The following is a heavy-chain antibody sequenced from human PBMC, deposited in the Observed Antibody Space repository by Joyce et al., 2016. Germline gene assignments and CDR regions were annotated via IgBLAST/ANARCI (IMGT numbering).Heavy chain of an antibody. CDR3: AHRGYNNNWYEGAYDS. D-gene: IGHD1-1*01. CDR1: GFSLSTTGVG. Sequence: QITLKESGPTLVKPTQTLTLTCTFSGFSLSTTGVGVAWIRQPPGKALEWLALIYWDDDKRYRPSLKNRLTITKDTSKNQVVLTMTNMDPVDTGTYFCAHRGYNNNWYEGAYDSWGQGTMVTVSS. J-gene: IGHJ3*02. CDR2: IYWDDDK. V-gene: IGHV2-5*02.